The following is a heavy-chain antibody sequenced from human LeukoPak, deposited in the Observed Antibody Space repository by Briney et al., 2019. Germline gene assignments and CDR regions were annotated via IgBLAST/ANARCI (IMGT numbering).Heavy chain of an antibody. CDR3: AGVFSSGWYNGWFDP. CDR2: INHSGST. V-gene: IGHV4-39*07. Sequence: PSETLSLTCTVSGGSISSSSYYWGWIRQPPGKGLEWIGSINHSGSTNYNPSLKSRVTISVDTSKNQFSLKLSSVTAADTAVYYCAGVFSSGWYNGWFDPWGQGTLVTVSS. J-gene: IGHJ5*02. CDR1: GGSISSSSYY. D-gene: IGHD6-19*01.